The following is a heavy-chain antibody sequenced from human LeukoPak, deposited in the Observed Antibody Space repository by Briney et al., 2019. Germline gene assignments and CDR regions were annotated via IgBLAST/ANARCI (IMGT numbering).Heavy chain of an antibody. V-gene: IGHV2-5*02. Sequence: SGPTLVKPTQTLTLTCAFSGFSLRTKGVGVGWIRQPPGKTLEWLALIYWDDDKRYHPSLKTRLTISRDISIHQVVLTMTDMDPVDTATYYCVHRTMTSTQAPLPFDFWGPGTLITVSS. J-gene: IGHJ4*02. CDR3: VHRTMTSTQAPLPFDF. CDR2: IYWDDDK. D-gene: IGHD3-22*01. CDR1: GFSLRTKGVG.